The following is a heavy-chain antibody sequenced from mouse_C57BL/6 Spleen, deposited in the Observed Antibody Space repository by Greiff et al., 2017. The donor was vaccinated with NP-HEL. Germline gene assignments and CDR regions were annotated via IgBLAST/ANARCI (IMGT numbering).Heavy chain of an antibody. Sequence: QVQLQQSGPELVKPGASVKISCKASGYAFSSSWMNWVKQRPGKGLEWIGRIYPGDGDTNYNGKFKGKATLTADKSSSTAYMQLSSLTSEDSAVYFCARGDDGYYGYYAMDYWGQGTSVTVSS. CDR1: GYAFSSSW. D-gene: IGHD2-3*01. CDR2: IYPGDGDT. CDR3: ARGDDGYYGYYAMDY. J-gene: IGHJ4*01. V-gene: IGHV1-82*01.